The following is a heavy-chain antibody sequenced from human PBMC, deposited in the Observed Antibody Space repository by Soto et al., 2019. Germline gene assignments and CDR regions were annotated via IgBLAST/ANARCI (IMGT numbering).Heavy chain of an antibody. CDR3: ARYRLRYNWNDFPYYYYGMDV. CDR1: GFTFSSYG. V-gene: IGHV3-30*03. D-gene: IGHD1-1*01. Sequence: GGSLRLSCAASGFTFSSYGMHWVRQAPGKGLEWVAVISYDGSNKYYADSVKGRFTICRDNSKNTLYLQMNSLRTEDTAVYYCARYRLRYNWNDFPYYYYGMDVWGQGTTVTV. CDR2: ISYDGSNK. J-gene: IGHJ6*02.